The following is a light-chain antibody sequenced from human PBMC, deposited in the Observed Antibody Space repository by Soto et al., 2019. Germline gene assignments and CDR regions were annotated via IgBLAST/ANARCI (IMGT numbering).Light chain of an antibody. J-gene: IGLJ1*01. V-gene: IGLV1-47*01. Sequence: QSVLTQPPSASGAPGQRVTISCSGSTSNIGTNYVYWYHELPGTAPKLLISRNNQRPSGVPDRFSGSKSGTSASLAISGLRSEDEGDYYCAAWDDSLSGHYVFGTGTKGTVL. CDR3: AAWDDSLSGHYV. CDR1: TSNIGTNY. CDR2: RNN.